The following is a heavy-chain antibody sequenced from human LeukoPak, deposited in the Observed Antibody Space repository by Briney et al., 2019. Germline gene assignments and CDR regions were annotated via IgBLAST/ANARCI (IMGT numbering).Heavy chain of an antibody. Sequence: PSETLSLTCTASGCSTNTSDYHWSRIRQSPGQGLVWIGNIYFNGKTDYNPSLKSRVTISLQMSKNQFSLKLRSVTVADTAMYYCARSVVDYYGSPNWFDPGARGRWSPPPQ. CDR3: ARSVVDYYGSPNWFDP. V-gene: IGHV4-30-4*01. CDR1: GCSTNTSDYH. J-gene: IGHJ5*02. D-gene: IGHD3-10*01. CDR2: IYFNGKT.